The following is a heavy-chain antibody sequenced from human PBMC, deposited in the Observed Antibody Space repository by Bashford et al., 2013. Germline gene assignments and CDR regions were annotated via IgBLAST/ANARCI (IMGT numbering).Heavy chain of an antibody. Sequence: GGSLRLSCAASGFTFSSYGMHWVRQAPGKGLEWVAVISYDGSNKYYADSVKGRFTISRDNSKNTLYLQMNSLRAEDTAVYYCAKDFQGYESIAAAGTIDYWGQGTLVTVSS. D-gene: IGHD6-13*01. CDR3: AKDFQGYESIAAAGTIDY. CDR1: GFTFSSYG. V-gene: IGHV3-30*18. CDR2: ISYDGSNK. J-gene: IGHJ4*02.